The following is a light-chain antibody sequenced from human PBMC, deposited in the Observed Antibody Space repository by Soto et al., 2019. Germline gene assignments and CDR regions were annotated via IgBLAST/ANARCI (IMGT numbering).Light chain of an antibody. Sequence: QPVLTQPRSVSGSPGQSVTISCTGTSSDVGDYNYVYWYQHYPGKAPKLLIYDVSKRPSGVPDRFSGSKSGDTASLTISGLQAEDEANYYCCSFAGSYTFWVFGGGTKLTVL. CDR2: DVS. V-gene: IGLV2-11*01. CDR3: CSFAGSYTFWV. CDR1: SSDVGDYNY. J-gene: IGLJ3*02.